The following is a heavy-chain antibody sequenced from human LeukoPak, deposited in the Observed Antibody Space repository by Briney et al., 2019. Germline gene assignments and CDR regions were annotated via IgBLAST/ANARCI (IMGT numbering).Heavy chain of an antibody. J-gene: IGHJ6*03. CDR3: ARVPGIYDYVWGSYGASPYYYYYMDV. Sequence: GGSLRLSCAASGFTFSNAWMSWVRQAPGKGLEWVSYISSSGSTIYYADSVKGRFTISRDNAKNSLYLQMDSLRAEDTAVYYCARVPGIYDYVWGSYGASPYYYYYMDVWGKGTTVTVSS. D-gene: IGHD3-16*01. CDR1: GFTFSNAW. V-gene: IGHV3-11*04. CDR2: ISSSGSTI.